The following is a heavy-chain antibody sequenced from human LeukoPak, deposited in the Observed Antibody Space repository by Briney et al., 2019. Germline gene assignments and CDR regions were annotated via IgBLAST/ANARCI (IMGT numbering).Heavy chain of an antibody. Sequence: SVKVSCKASGGTFSSYAISWVRQAPGQGLEWMGGIIPIFGTANYAQKFQGRVTITADESTSTAYMELSSLRSEDTAVYYCASRAVLRYFDWLWPSDGMDVWGQGTTVTVSS. J-gene: IGHJ6*02. CDR3: ASRAVLRYFDWLWPSDGMDV. CDR1: GGTFSSYA. CDR2: IIPIFGTA. V-gene: IGHV1-69*13. D-gene: IGHD3-9*01.